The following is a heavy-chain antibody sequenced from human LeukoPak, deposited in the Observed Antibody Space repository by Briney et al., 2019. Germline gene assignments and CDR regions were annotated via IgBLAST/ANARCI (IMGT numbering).Heavy chain of an antibody. CDR2: IYYSGST. J-gene: IGHJ6*03. Sequence: SETPSLTCTVSGSSISSSSYYWGWIRQPPGKGLEWIGNIYYSGSTYYNPSLKSRVTISVDTSKNQFSLKLSSVTAADTAVYYCARLVTEYGDYATYYYYYMDVWGKGTTVTISS. D-gene: IGHD4-17*01. V-gene: IGHV4-39*01. CDR1: GSSISSSSYY. CDR3: ARLVTEYGDYATYYYYYMDV.